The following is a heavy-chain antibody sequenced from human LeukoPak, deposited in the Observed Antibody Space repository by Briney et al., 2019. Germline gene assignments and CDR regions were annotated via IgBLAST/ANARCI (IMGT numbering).Heavy chain of an antibody. V-gene: IGHV4-30-4*01. CDR3: ARGRVMTTAYFDP. CDR2: IYYSGST. J-gene: IGHJ5*02. CDR1: GGSISSGDNY. Sequence: PSQTLSLTCTVSGGSISSGDNYWSWIRQPPGKGLEWIGYIYYSGSTYYNPSLESRVTISVDTSKNQFSLKLSSVTAADTAVYYCARGRVMTTAYFDPWGQGTLVTVSS. D-gene: IGHD4-11*01.